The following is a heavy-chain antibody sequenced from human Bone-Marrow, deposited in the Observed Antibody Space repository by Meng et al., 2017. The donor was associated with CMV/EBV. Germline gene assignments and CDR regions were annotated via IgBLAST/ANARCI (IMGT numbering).Heavy chain of an antibody. CDR1: GGTFSSYA. D-gene: IGHD2-2*01. J-gene: IGHJ6*02. CDR3: ARSEYCNSTSCYTPRLSYYYYGMDV. V-gene: IGHV1-69*05. Sequence: SVKVSCKASGGTFSSYAISWVRQAPGQGLEWMGGIIPIFGTANYAQKFQGRVTITTDESTSTAYMELSSLRSEDTAVYYCARSEYCNSTSCYTPRLSYYYYGMDVWGQGTTVTVSS. CDR2: IIPIFGTA.